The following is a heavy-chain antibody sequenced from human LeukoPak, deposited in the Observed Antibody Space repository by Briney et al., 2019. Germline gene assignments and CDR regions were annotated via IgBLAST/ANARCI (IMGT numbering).Heavy chain of an antibody. V-gene: IGHV3-48*03. Sequence: GGSLRLSCAASGFTFSSYEMNWVRQAPGKGLEWVSYISSSGSTIYYADSVKGRFTISRDNSKNTLYLQMNSLRAEDTAVYYCAREVSDWRYFDYWGQGTLVTVSS. CDR1: GFTFSSYE. D-gene: IGHD3/OR15-3a*01. J-gene: IGHJ4*02. CDR2: ISSSGSTI. CDR3: AREVSDWRYFDY.